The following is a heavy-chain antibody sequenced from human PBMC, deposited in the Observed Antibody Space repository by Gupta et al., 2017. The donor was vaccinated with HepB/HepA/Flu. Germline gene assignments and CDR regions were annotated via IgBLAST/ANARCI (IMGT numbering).Heavy chain of an antibody. CDR3: AKHKWNDREGRFLQS. Sequence: EVQLLESGGGLVQPGGSLRLSCAASGFTFSNYAMSWVRPAPGKGLEWVSAIGGSGTTYYADSVKGRFTISRDNSKNTLSLRMNSLGAEDTAVYYCAKHKWNDREGRFLQSWGQGTLVTVSS. CDR2: IGGSGTT. D-gene: IGHD1-20*01. CDR1: GFTFSNYA. J-gene: IGHJ5*02. V-gene: IGHV3-23*01.